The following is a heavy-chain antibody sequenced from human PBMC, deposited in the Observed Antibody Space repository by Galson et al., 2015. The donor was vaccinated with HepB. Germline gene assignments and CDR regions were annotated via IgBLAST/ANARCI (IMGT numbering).Heavy chain of an antibody. CDR2: ISGSGGST. J-gene: IGHJ4*02. Sequence: SLRLSCAASGFTFNTYAMSWVRQAPGKGLEWVSAISGSGGSTYYADSVKGRFTISRDNSKNTLYLQMNSLRAEDTAVYYCAKDQWQQQLAGFDYWGQGTLVTVSS. CDR3: AKDQWQQQLAGFDY. CDR1: GFTFNTYA. V-gene: IGHV3-23*01. D-gene: IGHD6-13*01.